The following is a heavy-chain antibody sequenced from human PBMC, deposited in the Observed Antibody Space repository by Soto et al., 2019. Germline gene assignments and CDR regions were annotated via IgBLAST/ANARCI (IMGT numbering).Heavy chain of an antibody. Sequence: QVQLVQSGAEVKKPGASAKVSCKASGYTFTSYGISWVRQAPGQGLEWMGWISAYNGNTNYAQKLQGKVTMTTDTSTSTAYMELRSLRSDDTAVYYCARTRRLIAAVGIPFDPWGQGTLVTVSS. CDR2: ISAYNGNT. V-gene: IGHV1-18*01. D-gene: IGHD6-13*01. CDR3: ARTRRLIAAVGIPFDP. J-gene: IGHJ5*02. CDR1: GYTFTSYG.